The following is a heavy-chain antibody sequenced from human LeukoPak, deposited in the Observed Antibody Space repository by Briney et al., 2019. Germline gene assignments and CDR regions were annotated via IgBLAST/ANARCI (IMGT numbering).Heavy chain of an antibody. Sequence: GGSLRLSCAASGFTFSNCAMSWVRQAPGKGLEWVSALSGSGGTTYYADSVKGRFTISRDNSKNTLYLRMNSLRAEDTAVYYCTRDGDTTMVGGYYYYMDVWGKGTTVTVSS. CDR1: GFTFSNCA. D-gene: IGHD5-18*01. CDR2: LSGSGGTT. V-gene: IGHV3-23*01. CDR3: TRDGDTTMVGGYYYYMDV. J-gene: IGHJ6*03.